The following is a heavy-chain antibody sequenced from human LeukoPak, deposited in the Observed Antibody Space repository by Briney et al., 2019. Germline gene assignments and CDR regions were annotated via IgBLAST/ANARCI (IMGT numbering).Heavy chain of an antibody. D-gene: IGHD3-22*01. V-gene: IGHV1-2*02. CDR3: ARVYYYDSSGYHNWFDP. CDR1: GYTFTGYY. J-gene: IGHJ5*02. Sequence: ASVKVSCKASGYTFTGYYMHWVRQAPGQGLEWMGWINPNSGGTNYAQKFQGRVTMTRDTSISTAYMELSRLRSDDTAAYYCARVYYYDSSGYHNWFDPWGQGTLVTVSS. CDR2: INPNSGGT.